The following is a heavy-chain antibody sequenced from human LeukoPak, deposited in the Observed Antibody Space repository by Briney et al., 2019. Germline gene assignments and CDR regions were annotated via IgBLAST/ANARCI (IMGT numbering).Heavy chain of an antibody. CDR2: IYSGGST. CDR1: GFTFDDYA. Sequence: GRSLRLSCAASGFTFDDYAMHWVRQAPGKGLEWVSVIYSGGSTYYADSVKGRFTISRDNSKNTLYLQMNSLRAEDTAVYYCARNDYWGQGTLVTVSS. V-gene: IGHV3-66*02. CDR3: ARNDY. J-gene: IGHJ4*02.